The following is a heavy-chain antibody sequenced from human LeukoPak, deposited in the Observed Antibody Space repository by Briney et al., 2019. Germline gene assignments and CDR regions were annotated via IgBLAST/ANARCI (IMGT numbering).Heavy chain of an antibody. Sequence: GGSLRLSCAASGFSFSRYWMSWVRQAPGKWREWVANIKPDGSEKYYVESVRGRFTLSRDNAKNSLYLQMNSLRAEDTAVYYCLRDTGCRTTNCYSYFDYWGQGTLVTVSS. CDR1: GFSFSRYW. CDR2: IKPDGSEK. J-gene: IGHJ4*02. V-gene: IGHV3-7*01. CDR3: LRDTGCRTTNCYSYFDY. D-gene: IGHD2-2*01.